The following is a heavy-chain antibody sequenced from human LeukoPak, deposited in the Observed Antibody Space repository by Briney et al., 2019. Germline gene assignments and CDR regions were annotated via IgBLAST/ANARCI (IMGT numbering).Heavy chain of an antibody. CDR3: ATVGHSSSWTDAFDI. V-gene: IGHV1-24*01. J-gene: IGHJ3*02. CDR2: FDPEDGET. D-gene: IGHD6-13*01. Sequence: ASVKVSCKVSGYTLTELSMHWVRQAPGEGLEWMGGFDPEDGETICAQKFQGRVTMTEDTSTDTAYMELSSLRSEDTAVYYCATVGHSSSWTDAFDIWGQGTMVTVSS. CDR1: GYTLTELS.